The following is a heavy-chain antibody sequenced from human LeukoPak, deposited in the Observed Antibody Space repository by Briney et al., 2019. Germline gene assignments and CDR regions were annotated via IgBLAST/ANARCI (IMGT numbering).Heavy chain of an antibody. Sequence: SVKVSCKASGGTFSSYAISWVRQAPGQGLEWMGRIIPILGIANYAQKFQGRVTITADKSTSTACMELSSLRSEDTAVYYCARERVPASAPDYWGQGTLVTVSS. CDR1: GGTFSSYA. J-gene: IGHJ4*02. CDR3: ARERVPASAPDY. CDR2: IIPILGIA. V-gene: IGHV1-69*04. D-gene: IGHD2-2*01.